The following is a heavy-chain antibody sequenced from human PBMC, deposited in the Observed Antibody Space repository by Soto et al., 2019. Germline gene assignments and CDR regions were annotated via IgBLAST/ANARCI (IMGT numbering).Heavy chain of an antibody. CDR1: GGSISSGGYS. CDR3: ARGQVFASSIWFDP. J-gene: IGHJ5*02. Sequence: SETLSLTCAVSGGSISSGGYSWSWIRQPPGKGLEWIGYIYHSGSTYYNPSLKSRVTISVDRSKNQFSLKLSSVTAADTAVYYWARGQVFASSIWFDPWGQGTLVTVSS. V-gene: IGHV4-30-2*01. CDR2: IYHSGST.